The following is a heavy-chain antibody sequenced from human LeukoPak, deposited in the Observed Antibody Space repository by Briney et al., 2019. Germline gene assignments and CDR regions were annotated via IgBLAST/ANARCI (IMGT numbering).Heavy chain of an antibody. J-gene: IGHJ5*02. D-gene: IGHD1-20*01. CDR1: GGSISSSSYY. CDR3: ARAGGTYNWNDGNWFDP. V-gene: IGHV4-39*07. CDR2: IYYSGST. Sequence: PSETLSLTCTVSGGSISSSSYYWGWIRQPPGKGLEWIGSIYYSGSTYYNPSLKSRVTMSVDTSKNQFSLELSSVTAADTAVYYCARAGGTYNWNDGNWFDPRGQGTLVTVSS.